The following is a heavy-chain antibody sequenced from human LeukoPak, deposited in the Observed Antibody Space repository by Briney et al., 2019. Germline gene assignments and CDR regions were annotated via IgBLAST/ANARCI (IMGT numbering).Heavy chain of an antibody. CDR3: ARDRDLYSSGWSHYFDY. CDR2: INAGNGNT. V-gene: IGHV1-3*01. Sequence: ASVKVSCKASGYTFTSYAMHWVRQAPGQRLEWMGWINAGNGNTKYSQKFQGRVTITRDTSASTAYMELSSLRSEDTAVYYCARDRDLYSSGWSHYFDYWGQGTLVTVSS. J-gene: IGHJ4*02. D-gene: IGHD6-19*01. CDR1: GYTFTSYA.